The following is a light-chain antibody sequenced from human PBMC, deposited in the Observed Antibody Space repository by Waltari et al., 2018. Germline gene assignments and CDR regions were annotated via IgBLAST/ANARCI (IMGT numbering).Light chain of an antibody. CDR1: GSDFRDYDF. V-gene: IGLV2-8*01. J-gene: IGLJ2*01. CDR3: SSFVGRWI. Sequence: QSALTQPPSASGSPGQSVTISCTGSGSDFRDYDFVSWYQQHPGKAPKVILYEVSKRSSGVPDRFSGSKSGNTASLTVSGLQAEDEADYYCSSFVGRWIFGGGTKLTVL. CDR2: EVS.